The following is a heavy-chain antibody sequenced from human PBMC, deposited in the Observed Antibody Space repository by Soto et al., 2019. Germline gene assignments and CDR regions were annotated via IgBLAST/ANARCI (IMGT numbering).Heavy chain of an antibody. Sequence: QLQLQESGPGLVKPSETLSLTCTVSGGSISSSSYYWGWIRQPPGKGLEWIGSIYYSGSTYYNPSLKSRVTISVDTPKNQFSLKLSSVTAADTAVYYCARQVSAAGTYYWGQGTLVTVSS. CDR3: ARQVSAAGTYY. D-gene: IGHD6-13*01. CDR1: GGSISSSSYY. J-gene: IGHJ4*02. V-gene: IGHV4-39*01. CDR2: IYYSGST.